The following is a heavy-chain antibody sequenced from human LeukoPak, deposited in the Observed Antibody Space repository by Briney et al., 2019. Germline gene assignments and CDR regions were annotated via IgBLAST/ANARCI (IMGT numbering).Heavy chain of an antibody. CDR1: GYTFTGYY. Sequence: GASVKVCCKASGYTFTGYYMPWGRQAPGQGLEWMGRINPNSGGTNYAQKFQGRVNMTRDTSISKAYIELSRLRYYHTTVSYCARGRAAGRLRFDSWGQGTLVTVFS. V-gene: IGHV1-2*06. CDR3: ARGRAAGRLRFDS. CDR2: INPNSGGT. J-gene: IGHJ4*02. D-gene: IGHD6-13*01.